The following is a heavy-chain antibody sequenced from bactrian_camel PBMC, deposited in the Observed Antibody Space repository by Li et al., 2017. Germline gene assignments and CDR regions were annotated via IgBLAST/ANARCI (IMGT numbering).Heavy chain of an antibody. CDR2: IDSYGST. V-gene: IGHV3S53*01. Sequence: HVQLVESGGGSVQTGGSLTLSCVDRGSFFSDYCTAWFRQAPDKEREWVALIDSYGSTTYADSVKGRFTISKDNYKATLYLQMNSLKTEDTAVYYCATRFVRRVVADFGYWGQGTQVTVS. CDR3: ATRFVRRVVADFGY. J-gene: IGHJ6*01. D-gene: IGHD2*01. CDR1: GSFFSDYC.